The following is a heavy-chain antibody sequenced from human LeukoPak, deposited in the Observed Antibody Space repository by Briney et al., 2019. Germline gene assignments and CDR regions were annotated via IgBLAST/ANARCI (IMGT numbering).Heavy chain of an antibody. CDR1: GGSISSGDYY. Sequence: SETLSLTCTVSGGSISSGDYYWSWIRQPPGKGLEWIGYIYYSGSTYYNPSLKSRVTISVDTSKNQFSLKLSSVTAADTAVYYCAREEGYDFWSGRGGFDYWGQGTLVTVSS. J-gene: IGHJ4*02. V-gene: IGHV4-30-4*08. D-gene: IGHD3-3*01. CDR2: IYYSGST. CDR3: AREEGYDFWSGRGGFDY.